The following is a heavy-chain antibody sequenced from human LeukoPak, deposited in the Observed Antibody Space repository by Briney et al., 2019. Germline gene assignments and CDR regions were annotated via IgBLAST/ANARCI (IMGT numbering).Heavy chain of an antibody. CDR2: ISGTSSYM. V-gene: IGHV3-21*01. CDR1: GFNFRDYS. D-gene: IGHD4-17*01. Sequence: GGSLRLSCVAYGFNFRDYSMNWVRQAPGKGLDWVSGISGTSSYMYYGDSVKGRFTVSRDNAKNSLYLQMESLRVEDTAVYYCARGPGDYGDYDGDDYWGQGTLVTVSS. CDR3: ARGPGDYGDYDGDDY. J-gene: IGHJ4*02.